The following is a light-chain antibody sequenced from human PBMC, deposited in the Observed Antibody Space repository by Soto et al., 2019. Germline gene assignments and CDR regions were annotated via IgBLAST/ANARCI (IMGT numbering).Light chain of an antibody. Sequence: DLQMTQSPSTLSASVGDRVTITCRASQYISSWLAWYQQKPGKAPKLLIYKASSLESGVPSRFSGSGSGTEFTLTISSLQPDDFATYYCQQYNSQRTFGQGTKAEFK. J-gene: IGKJ1*01. CDR2: KAS. CDR3: QQYNSQRT. V-gene: IGKV1-5*03. CDR1: QYISSW.